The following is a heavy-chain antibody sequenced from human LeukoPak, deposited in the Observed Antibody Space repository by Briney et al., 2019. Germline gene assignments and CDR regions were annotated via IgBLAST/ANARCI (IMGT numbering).Heavy chain of an antibody. CDR2: IVQDGSQK. J-gene: IGHJ4*02. V-gene: IGHV3-7*03. D-gene: IGHD1-26*01. CDR1: GFTFSSHR. Sequence: PGGSLRLSCAASGFTFSSHRMSWVRQAPGKGLEWVANIVQDGSQKYYVDSVKGRFTISRDNGKNSLYLQMNSLRAEDTAVYYCARNEKWGRDYWGQGTLVTVSS. CDR3: ARNEKWGRDY.